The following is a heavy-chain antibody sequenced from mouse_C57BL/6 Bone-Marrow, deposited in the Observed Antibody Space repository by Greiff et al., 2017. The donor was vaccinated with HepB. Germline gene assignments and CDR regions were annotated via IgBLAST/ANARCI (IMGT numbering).Heavy chain of an antibody. CDR2: SRNKANDYTT. V-gene: IGHV7-1*01. Sequence: EVNVVDSGGGLVQSGRSLRLSCATSGFTFSDFYMEWVRQAPGKGLEWIAASRNKANDYTTEYSASVKGRFIVSRDTSQSILYLQMNALRAEDTAIYYCARDALEYAMDYWGQGTSVTVSS. J-gene: IGHJ4*01. CDR3: ARDALEYAMDY. CDR1: GFTFSDFY.